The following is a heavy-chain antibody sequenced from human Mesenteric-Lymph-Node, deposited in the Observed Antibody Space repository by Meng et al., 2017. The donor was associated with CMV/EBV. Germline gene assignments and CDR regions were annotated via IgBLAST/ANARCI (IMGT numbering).Heavy chain of an antibody. CDR2: IYISGST. CDR3: AKDGIGYSYGLATNWFDP. J-gene: IGHJ5*02. V-gene: IGHV3-66*01. CDR1: GFSVSNNY. D-gene: IGHD5-18*01. Sequence: GESLKISCVTSGFSVSNNYMSWVRQAPGKGLEWVSVIYISGSTYYADSVKGRFTISRDNSKNTLYLQMNSLREDDTAVYYCAKDGIGYSYGLATNWFDPWGQGTLVTVSS.